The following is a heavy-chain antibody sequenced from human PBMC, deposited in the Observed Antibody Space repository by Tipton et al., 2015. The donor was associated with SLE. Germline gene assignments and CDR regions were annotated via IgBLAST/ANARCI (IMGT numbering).Heavy chain of an antibody. D-gene: IGHD3-10*01. CDR3: ARDYYGSGFDAFDI. V-gene: IGHV4-59*01. J-gene: IGHJ3*02. Sequence: LRLSCAVYGGSFSGYYWSWIRQPPGKGLEWIGYIYYSGSTNYNPSLKSRVTISVDTSKNQFSLKLSSVTAAGTAVYYCARDYYGSGFDAFDIWGQGTMVTVSS. CDR1: GGSFSGYY. CDR2: IYYSGST.